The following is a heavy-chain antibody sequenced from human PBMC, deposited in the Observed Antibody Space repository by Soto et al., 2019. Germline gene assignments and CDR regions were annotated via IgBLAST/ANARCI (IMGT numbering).Heavy chain of an antibody. CDR2: TYYRSKWYN. V-gene: IGHV6-1*01. CDR3: ASVRGFGEYGMDV. CDR1: WDSVCSNRAA. J-gene: IGHJ6*02. Sequence: QVQLQQSGPGLVKLAQTLSLTCAISWDSVCSNRAAWSWSRQSPSSGLEWLGRTYYRSKWYNDYAVSVKSRITINPDTSKNQFSLQLNSVTPEDTAVYYCASVRGFGEYGMDVWGQGTTVTVSS. D-gene: IGHD3-10*01.